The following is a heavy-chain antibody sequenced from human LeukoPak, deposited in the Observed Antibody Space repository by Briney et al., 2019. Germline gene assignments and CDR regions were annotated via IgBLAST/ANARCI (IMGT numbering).Heavy chain of an antibody. Sequence: ASVKVSCKAAGYTFSNFGISWARQAPGQGLEWMGWISGYNGETNYAQKFQGRVTMTTDTSANTAYMEVRSLRSDDTAVYYCARDYEIAVRYDCFDPWGQGTLVIVSS. J-gene: IGHJ5*02. CDR3: ARDYEIAVRYDCFDP. V-gene: IGHV1-18*01. D-gene: IGHD6-6*01. CDR1: GYTFSNFG. CDR2: ISGYNGET.